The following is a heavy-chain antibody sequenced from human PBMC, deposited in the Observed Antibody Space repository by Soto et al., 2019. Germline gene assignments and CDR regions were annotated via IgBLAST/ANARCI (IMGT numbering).Heavy chain of an antibody. CDR1: GYTFTSYG. Sequence: QVQLVQSGAEVKKPGASVKVSCKASGYTFTSYGISWVRQAPGQGLEWMGWISAYNGNTNYAQKLQGRVTMTTDTSTSAASMELRSRRSDDTAVYYCARAGCTNGVCYPGRWGQGTLVTVSS. D-gene: IGHD2-8*01. CDR2: ISAYNGNT. V-gene: IGHV1-18*01. J-gene: IGHJ4*02. CDR3: ARAGCTNGVCYPGR.